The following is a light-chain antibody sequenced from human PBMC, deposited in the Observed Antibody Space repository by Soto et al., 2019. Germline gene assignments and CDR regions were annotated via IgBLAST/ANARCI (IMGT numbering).Light chain of an antibody. CDR3: QKYNSAPLT. J-gene: IGKJ4*01. V-gene: IGKV1-27*01. Sequence: DVQMTQSPSSLSASVGDRVTLTCRASQGIRNYLAWYQQKPGKVPKLLIYAASTLPSGVPSRFSGSGSGTYFTLTIGSLQPEDVATYYCQKYNSAPLTFGGGTKVEIK. CDR2: AAS. CDR1: QGIRNY.